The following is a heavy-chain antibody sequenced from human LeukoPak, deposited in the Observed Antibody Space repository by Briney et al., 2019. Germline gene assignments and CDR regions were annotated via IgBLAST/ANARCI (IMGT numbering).Heavy chain of an antibody. D-gene: IGHD6-13*01. CDR2: ISSSSNNI. V-gene: IGHV3-48*04. J-gene: IGHJ3*02. CDR3: AKGKYSSSWYISAFDI. CDR1: GFTFSSYI. Sequence: GGSLRLSCAASGFTFSSYIMNWVRPAPGKGLEWVSYISSSSNNIYHADPVKGRLTISRDNAKNSLYLQMNSLRADDTAVYYCAKGKYSSSWYISAFDIWGQGTMVTVSS.